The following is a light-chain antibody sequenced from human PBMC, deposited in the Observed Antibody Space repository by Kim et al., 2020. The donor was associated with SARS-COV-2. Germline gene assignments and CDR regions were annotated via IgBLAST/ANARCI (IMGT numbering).Light chain of an antibody. CDR1: KLEDRY. Sequence: SYELTQPPSVSVSPGQTATITCSGDKLEDRYVCWFQQKPGQSPLLVISQDTKRPSGIPERFSGSNSGNTVTLTISGTQATDEADYFFQAWDSNTSVFGGGTKVTVL. CDR3: QAWDSNTSV. J-gene: IGLJ2*01. V-gene: IGLV3-1*01. CDR2: QDT.